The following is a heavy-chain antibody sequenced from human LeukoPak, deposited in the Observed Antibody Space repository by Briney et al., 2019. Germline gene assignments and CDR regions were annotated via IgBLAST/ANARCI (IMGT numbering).Heavy chain of an antibody. CDR3: ARGELLKGGAFDI. Sequence: GGSLRLSCAASGFTFSSYAMHWVRQAPGKGLEWLSYIISSSSTIYYADSVKGRFTISRDNAKNSLYLQMNSLRAEDTAVYYCARGELLKGGAFDIWGQGTMVTVSS. CDR1: GFTFSSYA. CDR2: IISSSSTI. J-gene: IGHJ3*02. V-gene: IGHV3-48*04. D-gene: IGHD1-26*01.